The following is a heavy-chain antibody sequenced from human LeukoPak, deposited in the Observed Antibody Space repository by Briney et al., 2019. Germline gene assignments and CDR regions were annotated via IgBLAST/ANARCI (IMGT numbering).Heavy chain of an antibody. D-gene: IGHD2-15*01. CDR3: ARAPYCSSGSCNHFYYSMGV. CDR2: IIPILGIT. CDR1: GGTFSSYA. Sequence: PRASVKVSCKASGGTFSSYAISWVRQAPGQGLEWMGRIIPILGITNYAQKFQGRVTITADKSTSTAYMELSSLRSEDTAVYYCARAPYCSSGSCNHFYYSMGVWGQGTTDTVSS. J-gene: IGHJ6*02. V-gene: IGHV1-69*04.